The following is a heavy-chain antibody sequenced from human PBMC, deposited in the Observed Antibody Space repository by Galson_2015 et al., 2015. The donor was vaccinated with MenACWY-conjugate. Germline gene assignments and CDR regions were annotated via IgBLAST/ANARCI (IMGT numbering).Heavy chain of an antibody. Sequence: ETLSLTCTVSGGSITSNDFYCGWFRQPPGKGLEWIGNIHYSGGTYHNPSLKSRITTSVDTSENQFSLNLASVTAADTAVYYCGSGRPGDIGGGFDIWGQGTLVTASP. V-gene: IGHV4-39*01. J-gene: IGHJ3*02. CDR3: GSGRPGDIGGGFDI. CDR2: IHYSGGT. D-gene: IGHD2-15*01. CDR1: GGSITSNDFY.